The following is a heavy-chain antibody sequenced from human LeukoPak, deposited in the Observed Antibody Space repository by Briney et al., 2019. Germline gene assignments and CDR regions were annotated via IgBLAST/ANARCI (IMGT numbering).Heavy chain of an antibody. CDR1: GYTFTSYA. Sequence: ASVKVSCKASGYTFTSYAMNWVRQAPGQGLEWMGWINTNTGNPTYAQGFTGRFVFSLDTSVSTAYLQISSLKAEDTAVYYCARAGLLWFGELLSNYDYWGQGTLVTVSS. CDR2: INTNTGNP. D-gene: IGHD3-10*01. V-gene: IGHV7-4-1*02. CDR3: ARAGLLWFGELLSNYDY. J-gene: IGHJ4*02.